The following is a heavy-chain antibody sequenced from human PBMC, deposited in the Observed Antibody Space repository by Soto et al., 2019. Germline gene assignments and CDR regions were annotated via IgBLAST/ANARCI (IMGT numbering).Heavy chain of an antibody. J-gene: IGHJ4*02. D-gene: IGHD3-9*01. CDR3: ARGGPGLRYFDWLLILDY. Sequence: SETLSLTCTVSGGAISSGGYYWSWIRQHPGKGLEWIGHIYYSGSTYYNPSLKSRVTISVDTSKNQFSLKLSSVTAADTAVYYCARGGPGLRYFDWLLILDYWGQGTLVTVSS. V-gene: IGHV4-31*03. CDR1: GGAISSGGYY. CDR2: IYYSGST.